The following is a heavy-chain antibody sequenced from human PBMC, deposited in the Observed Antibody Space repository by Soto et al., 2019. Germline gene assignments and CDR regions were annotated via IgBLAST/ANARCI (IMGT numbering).Heavy chain of an antibody. CDR3: ARVTLGYCSSTSCPYYYGMDV. CDR2: INHSGST. CDR1: GGSFSGYY. J-gene: IGHJ6*02. Sequence: QVQLQQWGAGLLKPSETLSLTCAVYGGSFSGYYWSWIRQPHGKGLELLGEINHSGSTNYNPSLKSRVTISVDTSKNQFSLKLSSVTAADTAVYYCARVTLGYCSSTSCPYYYGMDVWGQGTTVTVSS. V-gene: IGHV4-34*01. D-gene: IGHD2-2*01.